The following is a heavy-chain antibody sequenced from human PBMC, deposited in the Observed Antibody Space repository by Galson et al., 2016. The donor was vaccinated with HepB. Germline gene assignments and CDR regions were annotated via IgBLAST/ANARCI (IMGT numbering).Heavy chain of an antibody. CDR3: ARWDGGCGGYCYIYDY. J-gene: IGHJ4*02. V-gene: IGHV1-69*13. CDR2: IIPIFGTA. CDR1: GGTFSTYA. Sequence: SVKVSCKASGGTFSTYAISWVRQAPGQGLEWMGGIIPIFGTANYPQKFQGRVTITADESTSTAYMELRTLRSDDTAVYYCARWDGGCGGYCYIYDYWGQGTLVTVSS. D-gene: IGHD2-21*02.